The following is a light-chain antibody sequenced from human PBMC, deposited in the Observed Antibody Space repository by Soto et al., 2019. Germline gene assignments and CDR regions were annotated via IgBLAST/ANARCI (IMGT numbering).Light chain of an antibody. J-gene: IGKJ3*01. CDR2: GAS. CDR3: QQYVSSFT. CDR1: QSVSSSY. Sequence: EIVLTQSPGTLSLSPGERATLSCRASQSVSSSYLAWYQLKPGRAPRLLIYGASSRATGIPDSFSGSGYGRDFTLTISRLEPQDFAVYYCQQYVSSFTFCPGTKGDI. V-gene: IGKV3-20*01.